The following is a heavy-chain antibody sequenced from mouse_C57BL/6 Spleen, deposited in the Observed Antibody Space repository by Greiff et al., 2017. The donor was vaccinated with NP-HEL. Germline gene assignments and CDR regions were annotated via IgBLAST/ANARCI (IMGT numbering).Heavy chain of an antibody. V-gene: IGHV1-54*01. CDR1: GYAFTNYL. CDR2: INPGSGGT. Sequence: QVQLQQSGAELVRPGTSVKVSCKASGYAFTNYLIEWVKQRPGQGLEWIGVINPGSGGTNYNEKFKGKATLTADKSSSTAYMQLSSLTSEDSAVYFCARRGPWERNAMDYWGQGTSVTVSS. J-gene: IGHJ4*01. D-gene: IGHD4-1*01. CDR3: ARRGPWERNAMDY.